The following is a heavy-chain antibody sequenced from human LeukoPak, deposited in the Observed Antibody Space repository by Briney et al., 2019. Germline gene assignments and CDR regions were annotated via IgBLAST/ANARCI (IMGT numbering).Heavy chain of an antibody. CDR3: ARVQYYDFWSPGNAFDI. CDR2: ISSSGSTI. V-gene: IGHV3-11*04. Sequence: GGSLRLSCAASGFTFSDYYMSWIRQAPGKGLEWVSYISSSGSTIYYADSVKGRFTISRDNAKNSLYLQMNSLRAEDTAVYYCARVQYYDFWSPGNAFDIWGQGTMVTVSS. J-gene: IGHJ3*02. D-gene: IGHD3-3*01. CDR1: GFTFSDYY.